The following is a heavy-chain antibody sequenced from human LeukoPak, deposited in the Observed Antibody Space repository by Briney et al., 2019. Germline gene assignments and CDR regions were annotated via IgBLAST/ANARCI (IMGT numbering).Heavy chain of an antibody. CDR1: GASISRSDHY. CDR2: IYSTGTT. J-gene: IGHJ3*01. D-gene: IGHD3-22*01. V-gene: IGHV4-61*02. Sequence: SEALSLTCTVSGASISRSDHYWSWVRQPAGKGLEWIGRIYSTGTTNYNPSLKSRVTLSIDTSKNQFSLNLKSASAADTAVYYCARGPFPRYYYDTSGYQWAFDVWGQGTKVTVSS. CDR3: ARGPFPRYYYDTSGYQWAFDV.